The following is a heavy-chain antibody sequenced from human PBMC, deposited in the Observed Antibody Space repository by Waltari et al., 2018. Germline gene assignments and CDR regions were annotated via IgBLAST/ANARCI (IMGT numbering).Heavy chain of an antibody. J-gene: IGHJ4*02. CDR2: IYYSGST. Sequence: QVQLQESGPGLVKPSETLSLTCPVSGASISSHYWRWIRQPPGRGLEWIGYIYYSGSTNYNPTLKIRVTISVDTSKNQFSLKLSSVTAADTAVYYCAGEAVTRSFDYWGQGTLVTVSS. V-gene: IGHV4-59*11. D-gene: IGHD4-17*01. CDR3: AGEAVTRSFDY. CDR1: GASISSHY.